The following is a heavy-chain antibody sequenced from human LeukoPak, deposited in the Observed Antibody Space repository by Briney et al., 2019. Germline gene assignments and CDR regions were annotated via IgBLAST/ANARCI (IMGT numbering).Heavy chain of an antibody. CDR3: ARDDGHYDY. V-gene: IGHV1-2*02. CDR1: GYTFTGYY. J-gene: IGHJ4*02. D-gene: IGHD1-26*01. CDR2: INPISGGT. Sequence: GASVKVSCKASGYTFTGYYMHWVRQAPGQGLEWMGWINPISGGTNYAQNFQGRVTMTRDTSLNTAYMEVSRLGSDDTAVYYCARDDGHYDYWGQGTPVTVSS.